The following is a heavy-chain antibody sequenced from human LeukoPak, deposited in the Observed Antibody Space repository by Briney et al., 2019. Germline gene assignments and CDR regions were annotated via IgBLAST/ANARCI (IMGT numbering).Heavy chain of an antibody. V-gene: IGHV4-39*07. CDR3: ARLGLRGFGGFDP. D-gene: IGHD4-17*01. CDR1: GFTFSSYS. Sequence: GSLRLSCAASGFTFSSYSMNWVRQPPGKGLEWIGSLYYSGSTYYNPSLKSRVTISVDTSKNQLSLKLSSVTAADTAVYYCARLGLRGFGGFDPWGQGILVTVSS. CDR2: LYYSGST. J-gene: IGHJ5*02.